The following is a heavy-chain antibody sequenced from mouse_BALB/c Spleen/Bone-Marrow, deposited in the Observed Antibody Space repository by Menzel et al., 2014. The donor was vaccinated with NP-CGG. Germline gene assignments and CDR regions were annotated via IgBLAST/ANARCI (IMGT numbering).Heavy chain of an antibody. CDR1: GFNIKDSY. D-gene: IGHD2-14*01. CDR3: ARRGDRYEGWFPY. CDR2: IDPANGNT. V-gene: IGHV14-3*02. Sequence: EVKLMESGAELVKPAASVRLSCTASGFNIKDSYMHWVEQRPEQGLEWIGRIDPANGNTKYGPKFQGKATIALDTSSNAACLQLSSLTSEDTAVYFCARRGDRYEGWFPYWGQGTLVTVSA. J-gene: IGHJ3*01.